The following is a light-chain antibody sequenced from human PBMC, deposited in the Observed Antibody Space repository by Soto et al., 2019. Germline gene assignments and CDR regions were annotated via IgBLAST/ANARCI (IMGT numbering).Light chain of an antibody. CDR2: LEHSGTY. CDR3: ETWDTYTVI. J-gene: IGLJ2*01. V-gene: IGLV4-60*02. CDR1: SGHSTYI. Sequence: QAVVTQPSSASASLGSSVKLTCTLSSGHSTYIITWHQQLPGKAPRYLMKLEHSGTYNKGSGVPDRFSGSSSGADRYLTISNLQFDDEADYYCETWDTYTVIFGRGTKVTVL.